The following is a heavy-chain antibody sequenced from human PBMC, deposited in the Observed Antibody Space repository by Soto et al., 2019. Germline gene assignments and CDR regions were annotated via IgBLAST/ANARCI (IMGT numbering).Heavy chain of an antibody. CDR3: ARHYLTDGYNLDYFDY. J-gene: IGHJ4*02. D-gene: IGHD5-12*01. Sequence: SVKVSCKASGGTFSSYAISWVRQAPGQGLEWMGGIIPIFGTANYAQKFQGRVTITADESTRTAYMELSSLRSEDTAVYYCARHYLTDGYNLDYFDYWGQGTLVTVSS. CDR2: IIPIFGTA. V-gene: IGHV1-69*13. CDR1: GGTFSSYA.